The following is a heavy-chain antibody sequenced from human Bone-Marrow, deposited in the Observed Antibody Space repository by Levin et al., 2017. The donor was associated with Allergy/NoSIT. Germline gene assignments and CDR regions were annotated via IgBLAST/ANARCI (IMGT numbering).Heavy chain of an antibody. J-gene: IGHJ6*02. CDR2: IYYSGST. Sequence: SETLSLTCTVSGGSISNDNYYWTWIRQHPGKGLEWIGYIYYSGSTSYYPSLKSRVTISADTSKNQFSLRLRSVTAADTAIYYCAREELASRRGMDVWGQGTTVIVSS. CDR3: AREELASRRGMDV. CDR1: GGSISNDNYY. D-gene: IGHD6-6*01. V-gene: IGHV4-31*03.